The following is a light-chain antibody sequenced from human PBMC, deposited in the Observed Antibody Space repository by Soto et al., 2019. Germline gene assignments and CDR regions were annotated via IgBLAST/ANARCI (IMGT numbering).Light chain of an antibody. CDR2: GAS. J-gene: IGKJ2*01. CDR1: QSVSSSY. CDR3: QQYGSSPYT. Sequence: ENVLTQSPGTLSLSPGERDTLSCRASQSVSSSYLAWYQQKPGQAPRLLIYGASSRATGMPDRFSGSGSVTVFTLTISRLEREDFVVYYCQQYGSSPYTFGQGTKVEIK. V-gene: IGKV3-20*01.